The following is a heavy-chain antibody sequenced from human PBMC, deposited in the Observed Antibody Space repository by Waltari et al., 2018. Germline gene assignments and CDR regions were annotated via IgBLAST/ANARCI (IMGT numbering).Heavy chain of an antibody. Sequence: EVQLVESGGGLVKPGGSLRRSCPASGFPFSRYSMNWVRQAPGKGLEWVSSISSGSSYIYYADSVKGRFTISRDNAKNSLYLQMNSLRAEDTAVYYCAREEGDTAMVPNWFDPWGQGTLVTVSS. J-gene: IGHJ5*02. CDR1: GFPFSRYS. D-gene: IGHD5-18*01. V-gene: IGHV3-21*01. CDR2: ISSGSSYI. CDR3: AREEGDTAMVPNWFDP.